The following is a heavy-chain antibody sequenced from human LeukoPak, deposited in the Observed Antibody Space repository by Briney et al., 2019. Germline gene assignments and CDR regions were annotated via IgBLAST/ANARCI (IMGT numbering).Heavy chain of an antibody. J-gene: IGHJ3*02. CDR1: GLTLSSYN. D-gene: IGHD2-21*01. V-gene: IGHV3-21*01. CDR3: TGLGIAPGHIYGFDI. Sequence: PGVSLRLSRAASGLTLSSYNMNCAPQAPGKGLESVSSNSRRSSYIYYADSVKSRSTNPRDNAKHSLHLQTNTLRAQHKPLKYCTGLGIAPGHIYGFDIWGQGTMVTVSS. CDR2: NSRRSSYI.